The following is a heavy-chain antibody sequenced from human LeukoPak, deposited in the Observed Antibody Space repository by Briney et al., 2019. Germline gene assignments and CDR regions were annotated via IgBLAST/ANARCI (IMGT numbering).Heavy chain of an antibody. V-gene: IGHV3-30*02. J-gene: IGHJ4*02. CDR1: GFTFSSYG. Sequence: GGSLRLSCAASGFTFSSYGMHWVRQAPGKGLEWVAFIRYDGSNKYYADSVKGRFTISRDNSKNTLYLQMNSLRAEDTAVYYCAKDLGPDYYDSLFDYWGQGTLVTVSS. CDR2: IRYDGSNK. D-gene: IGHD3-22*01. CDR3: AKDLGPDYYDSLFDY.